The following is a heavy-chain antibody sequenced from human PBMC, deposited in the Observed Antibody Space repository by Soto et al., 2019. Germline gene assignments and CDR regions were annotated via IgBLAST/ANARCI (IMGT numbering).Heavy chain of an antibody. J-gene: IGHJ4*02. D-gene: IGHD2-15*01. V-gene: IGHV3-23*01. Sequence: EVQLLESGGGLVQRGGSLRLSCAASGFTFSSYAMTWVRQASGKGLEWVSATGALGISTYYADSVKGPFTISRDNSNNTLYLQMNSPRVEDTAVFYCAKAPGAVAVHYFDFWGQGTQVTVSS. CDR3: AKAPGAVAVHYFDF. CDR1: GFTFSSYA. CDR2: TGALGIST.